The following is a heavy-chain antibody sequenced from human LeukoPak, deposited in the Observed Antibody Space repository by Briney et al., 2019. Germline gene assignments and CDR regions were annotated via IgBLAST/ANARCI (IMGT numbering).Heavy chain of an antibody. CDR1: GGTFSSYA. D-gene: IGHD2/OR15-2a*01. V-gene: IGHV1-69*13. Sequence: ASVKVSCKASGGTFSSYAISWVRQAPGRGLEWMGGIIPIFGTANYAQKFQGRVTITADESTSTAYMELSSLRSEDTAVYYCARDKFQGSRSFDIWGQGTMVTVSS. CDR2: IIPIFGTA. J-gene: IGHJ3*02. CDR3: ARDKFQGSRSFDI.